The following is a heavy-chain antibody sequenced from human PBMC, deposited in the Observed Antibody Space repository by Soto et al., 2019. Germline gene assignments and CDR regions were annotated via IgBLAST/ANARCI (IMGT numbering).Heavy chain of an antibody. J-gene: IGHJ6*02. CDR3: AKDLGITMVRDYYYYGMDV. V-gene: IGHV3-30*18. D-gene: IGHD3-10*01. CDR2: ISYDGSNK. CDR1: GFTFSSYG. Sequence: PGGSLRLSCAASGFTFSSYGMHWVRQAPGKGLEWVAVISYDGSNKYYADSVKGRFTISRDNSKNTLYLQMNSLRAEDTAVYYCAKDLGITMVRDYYYYGMDVWGQGTTVTVSS.